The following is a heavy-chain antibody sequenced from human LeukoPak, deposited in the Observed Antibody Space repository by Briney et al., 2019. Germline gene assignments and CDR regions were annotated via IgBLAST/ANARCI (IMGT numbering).Heavy chain of an antibody. CDR2: INPSGGST. CDR1: GYTFTSYY. J-gene: IGHJ5*02. Sequence: ASVKVSCKASGYTFTSYYMHWVRQAPGQGLEWMGIINPSGGSTSYAQKFQGRVTMTRDTSTSTVYMELSSLRSEDTAVYYCAREHYGGYRREVIWFDPWGQGTLVTVSS. CDR3: AREHYGGYRREVIWFDP. V-gene: IGHV1-46*01. D-gene: IGHD4-17*01.